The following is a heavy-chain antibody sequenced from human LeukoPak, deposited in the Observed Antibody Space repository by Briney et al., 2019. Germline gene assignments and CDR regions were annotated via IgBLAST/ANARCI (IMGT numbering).Heavy chain of an antibody. CDR2: ISYNGSSK. Sequence: PERSQRLSCAASGFTFSNYAMHWVRQAPGKGLEWVAVISYNGSSKYYADSVKGRFTISRDNSKNTVYLQMNSLRAEDSAVYYCASGYCTNDVCYTGGFDYWGQGTLVTVSS. D-gene: IGHD2-8*01. V-gene: IGHV3-30-3*01. J-gene: IGHJ4*02. CDR3: ASGYCTNDVCYTGGFDY. CDR1: GFTFSNYA.